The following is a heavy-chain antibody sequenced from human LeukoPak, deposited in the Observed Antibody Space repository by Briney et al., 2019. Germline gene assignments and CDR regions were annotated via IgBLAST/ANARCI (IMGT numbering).Heavy chain of an antibody. Sequence: SVTVSCTASVGTFSSYAISWVRQAPGQGHEWMGGIIPIFGTANYEQKFQGRVTITTDESTSTAYMELSTLRSEDTAVYYCARAYYGDANWDYYYMDVWGKGTTVTVSS. CDR1: VGTFSSYA. CDR3: ARAYYGDANWDYYYMDV. D-gene: IGHD4-17*01. J-gene: IGHJ6*03. CDR2: IIPIFGTA. V-gene: IGHV1-69*05.